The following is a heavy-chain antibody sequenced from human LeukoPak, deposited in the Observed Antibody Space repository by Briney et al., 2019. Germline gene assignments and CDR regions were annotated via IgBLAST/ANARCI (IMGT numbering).Heavy chain of an antibody. CDR1: GGTFNNYA. CDR2: IIPIFDTS. CDR3: AGMVSPTAAGTGYFDP. Sequence: ASVKVSCKASGGTFNNYAISWVRQAPGQGLEWMGEIIPIFDTSTYAQKYRGRVTITTDESTSTAYMELSSLRSEDTAVYYCAGMVSPTAAGTGYFDPWGQGTLVTVSS. V-gene: IGHV1-69*05. D-gene: IGHD6-13*01. J-gene: IGHJ5*02.